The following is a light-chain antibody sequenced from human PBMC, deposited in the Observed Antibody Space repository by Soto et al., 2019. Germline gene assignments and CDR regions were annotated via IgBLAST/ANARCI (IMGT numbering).Light chain of an antibody. V-gene: IGKV3-11*01. CDR2: DAS. Sequence: EIVLTQSPATLSLSPGERATLSCRASQSVSTYLAWYQQKPGQAPRLLIHDASNRATGIPARFSGSGSGTDFTLTISSLEPEDFPVYYCQQRSTLPYTFGPGTKVDV. CDR1: QSVSTY. J-gene: IGKJ3*01. CDR3: QQRSTLPYT.